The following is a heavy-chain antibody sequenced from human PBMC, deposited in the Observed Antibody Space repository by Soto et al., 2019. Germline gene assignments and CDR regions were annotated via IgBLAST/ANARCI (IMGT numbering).Heavy chain of an antibody. V-gene: IGHV3-66*01. CDR2: IYSGGST. D-gene: IGHD4-17*01. CDR3: AREARNYGDYVAYYYGMDV. Sequence: EVQLVESGGGLVQPGGSLRLSCAASGFTVSSNYMSWVRQAPGKGLEWVSVIYSGGSTYYADSVKGRFTISRDNSKNTLYLQMNSLRAEDTAVYYCAREARNYGDYVAYYYGMDVWGQGTTVTVSS. CDR1: GFTVSSNY. J-gene: IGHJ6*02.